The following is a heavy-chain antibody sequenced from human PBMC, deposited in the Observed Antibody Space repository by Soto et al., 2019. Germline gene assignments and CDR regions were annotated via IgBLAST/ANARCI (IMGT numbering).Heavy chain of an antibody. V-gene: IGHV4-30-4*01. CDR2: IHFSGRT. CDR1: GDSINSGDYY. Sequence: SETLSLTCIVSGDSINSGDYYWSWIRQPPGKGLEWIGNIHFSGRTYYSPSLKSRVTMLTDTSKNQFSLRLTYVTSADTAVYYCARDKQGFSYGYGSQYFYYHGLDVWGQGTTVTVSS. J-gene: IGHJ6*02. D-gene: IGHD5-18*01. CDR3: ARDKQGFSYGYGSQYFYYHGLDV.